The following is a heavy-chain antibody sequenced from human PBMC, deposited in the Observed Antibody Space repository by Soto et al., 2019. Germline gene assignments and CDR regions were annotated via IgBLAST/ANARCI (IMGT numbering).Heavy chain of an antibody. D-gene: IGHD5-18*01. CDR2: ISGSGDGT. J-gene: IGHJ4*02. CDR1: GFTLSSFA. CDR3: AGPGYSSQDY. V-gene: IGHV3-23*01. Sequence: EVQLLESGGGLVQPGGSLRLSCAASGFTLSSFALSWVRQAPGKGLEWVSAISGSGDGTDYADSVKGRFTISRDNSKNTLYLQMNSLRAEDTAVYYCAGPGYSSQDYWGQGALVTVSS.